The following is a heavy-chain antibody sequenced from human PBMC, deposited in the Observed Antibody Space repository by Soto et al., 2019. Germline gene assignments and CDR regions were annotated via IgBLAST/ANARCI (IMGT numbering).Heavy chain of an antibody. V-gene: IGHV4-4*07. CDR1: DSSIRSYY. CDR3: AREWRDSSGYYLHFDY. J-gene: IGHJ4*02. Sequence: SGTLDITFTASDSSIRSYYWSWIRRPAGKGLKWIGRIYTSGSTNYNPSPKSRVTMSVDTSKNQFSLKLSSVAAADTAVYYCAREWRDSSGYYLHFDYWGQGTLVTVSS. CDR2: IYTSGST. D-gene: IGHD3-22*01.